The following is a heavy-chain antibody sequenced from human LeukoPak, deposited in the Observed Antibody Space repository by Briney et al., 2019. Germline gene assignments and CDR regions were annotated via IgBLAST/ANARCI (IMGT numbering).Heavy chain of an antibody. CDR2: ISGDGGGT. CDR3: AKESDAFDL. CDR1: GFISDHYA. J-gene: IGHJ3*01. V-gene: IGHV3-43*02. Sequence: PGGSLRLSCAASGFISDHYAMHWVRQAPGKGLEWVSLISGDGGGTYYTDSVRGRFTIFRDNSKNSLYLQMNGLTTEDTALYYCAKESDAFDLRGQGTMVSVSS.